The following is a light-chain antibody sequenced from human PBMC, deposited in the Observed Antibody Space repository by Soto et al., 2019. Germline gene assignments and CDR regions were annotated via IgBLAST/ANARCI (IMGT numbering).Light chain of an antibody. CDR3: ATWDDSLNGWV. CDR2: NDN. J-gene: IGLJ3*02. Sequence: QSVLSQSPSASGTPGQRGTISCSGRTSNIGTNAVNWYHQLPGTAPRLVLYNDNQRPSGVPERFSGSRSGTSASLAISGLQSEDEADYYCATWDDSLNGWVFGGGTKVTVL. V-gene: IGLV1-44*01. CDR1: TSNIGTNA.